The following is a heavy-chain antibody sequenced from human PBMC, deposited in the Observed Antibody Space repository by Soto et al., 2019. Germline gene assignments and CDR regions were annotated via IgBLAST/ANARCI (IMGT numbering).Heavy chain of an antibody. J-gene: IGHJ6*02. Sequence: PGGSLRLSCAASGFTFSSYDMHWVRQATGKGLEWVSAIGTAGDTYYPGSVKGRFTISRENAKNSLYLQMNSLRAGDTAVYYCARDVTAAADDRSGGMDVWGQGTTVTVSS. CDR3: ARDVTAAADDRSGGMDV. V-gene: IGHV3-13*04. D-gene: IGHD6-13*01. CDR1: GFTFSSYD. CDR2: IGTAGDT.